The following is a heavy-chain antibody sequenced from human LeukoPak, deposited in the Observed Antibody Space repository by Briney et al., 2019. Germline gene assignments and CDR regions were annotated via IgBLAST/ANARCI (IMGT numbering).Heavy chain of an antibody. CDR1: GFTFSNYA. V-gene: IGHV3-30*04. D-gene: IGHD3-16*01. CDR3: AKDVAYTFDY. CDR2: ISYDGNNK. Sequence: GGSLRLSCAASGFTFSNYAMHWVRQAPGKGLEWVAVISYDGNNKYYADSVKGRFTISRDNSKNTLYLQMNSLRTEDTAVYYCAKDVAYTFDYWGQGTLVTVSS. J-gene: IGHJ4*02.